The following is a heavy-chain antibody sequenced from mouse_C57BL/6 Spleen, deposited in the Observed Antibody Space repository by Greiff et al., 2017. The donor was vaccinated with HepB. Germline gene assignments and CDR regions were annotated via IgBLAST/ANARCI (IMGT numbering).Heavy chain of an antibody. CDR2: IDPANGNT. Sequence: EVQLQQSVAELVRPGASVKLSCTASGFNIKNTYMHWVKQRPEQGLEWIGRIDPANGNTKYAPKFQGKATITADTSSTTAYLQLSSLQSEDSAIYYCARGYGVYYGGWYFDVWGTGTTVTVSS. V-gene: IGHV14-3*01. D-gene: IGHD1-1*01. J-gene: IGHJ1*03. CDR1: GFNIKNTY. CDR3: ARGYGVYYGGWYFDV.